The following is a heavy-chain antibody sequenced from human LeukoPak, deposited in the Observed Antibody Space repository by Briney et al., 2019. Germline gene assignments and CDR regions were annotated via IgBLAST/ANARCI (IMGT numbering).Heavy chain of an antibody. V-gene: IGHV1-58*01. Sequence: GASVKVSCKASGFTFTSSAVQWVRQARGQRLEWIGWIVVGSGNTNYAQKFQERVTITRDMSTSTAYMELSSLRSEDTAVYYCAADTTSITGTTDGAFDIWGQGTMVTVSS. CDR3: AADTTSITGTTDGAFDI. CDR1: GFTFTSSA. D-gene: IGHD1-7*01. CDR2: IVVGSGNT. J-gene: IGHJ3*02.